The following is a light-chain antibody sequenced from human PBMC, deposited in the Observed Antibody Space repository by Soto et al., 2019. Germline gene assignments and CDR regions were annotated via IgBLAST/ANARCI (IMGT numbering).Light chain of an antibody. CDR2: TND. CDR1: SSNIESNT. Sequence: QSVRTQPPSAAGTPGQRVTMSCSGSSSNIESNTVYWYQQLPGMAPRLLIHTNDRRPSGVPDRFSGSKSGTSASLAISGLQSEDEADYYCLAWDDSLNGNLFGTGTKVTVL. J-gene: IGLJ1*01. CDR3: LAWDDSLNGNL. V-gene: IGLV1-44*01.